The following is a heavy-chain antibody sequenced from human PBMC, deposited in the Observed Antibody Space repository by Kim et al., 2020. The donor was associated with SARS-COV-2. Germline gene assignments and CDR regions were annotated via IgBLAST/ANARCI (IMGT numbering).Heavy chain of an antibody. Sequence: GGSLRLSCSASGFTFSSYAMHWVRQAPGKGLEYVSAISSNGGSTYYADSVKGRFTISRDNSKNTLYLQMSSLRAEDTAVYYCVKDPYCSSTSCYRASEYFQHWGQGTLVTVSS. D-gene: IGHD2-2*02. CDR1: GFTFSSYA. V-gene: IGHV3-64D*06. J-gene: IGHJ1*01. CDR2: ISSNGGST. CDR3: VKDPYCSSTSCYRASEYFQH.